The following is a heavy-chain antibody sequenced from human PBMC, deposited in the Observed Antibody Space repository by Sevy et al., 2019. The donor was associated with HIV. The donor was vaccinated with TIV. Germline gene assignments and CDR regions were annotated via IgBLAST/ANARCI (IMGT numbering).Heavy chain of an antibody. Sequence: SETLSLTCTVSGGSISSSSYYWGWIRQPPGKGLEWIGSIYYSGSTYYNPSLKSRVTISVDTSKNQFSLKLSSVTAADTAMYYCARLDIPGIAAAGDYWGQGTLVTVSS. CDR1: GGSISSSSYY. CDR2: IYYSGST. V-gene: IGHV4-39*01. J-gene: IGHJ4*02. D-gene: IGHD6-13*01. CDR3: ARLDIPGIAAAGDY.